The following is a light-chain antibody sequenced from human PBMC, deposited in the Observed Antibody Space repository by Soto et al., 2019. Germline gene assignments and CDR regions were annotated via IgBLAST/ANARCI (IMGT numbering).Light chain of an antibody. CDR2: GAS. CDR3: QQYNGWQLT. V-gene: IGKV3-15*01. CDR1: QTIGNK. Sequence: EIVLAQWSSTLSVSPGERVTLSCSATQTIGNKLAWYLQRPGQAPRLLMYGASTRATDIPARCSGSGSGTEFTLTITGLQSEDFAVYYCQQYNGWQLTFSLGTKVDIK. J-gene: IGKJ1*01.